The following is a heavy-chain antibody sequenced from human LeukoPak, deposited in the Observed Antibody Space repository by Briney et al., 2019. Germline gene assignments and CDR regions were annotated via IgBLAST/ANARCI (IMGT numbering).Heavy chain of an antibody. CDR2: ITRSSSTI. CDR1: GFTFSSYS. V-gene: IGHV3-48*02. Sequence: GGSLRLSCAASGFTFSSYSMNWVRQTPGKGLEWVAYITRSSSTIHYADSVKGRFTISRDNARNSLYLQMNSLRDEDTAAYYCVRDPDALDYWGQGTLVTVSS. CDR3: VRDPDALDY. J-gene: IGHJ4*02.